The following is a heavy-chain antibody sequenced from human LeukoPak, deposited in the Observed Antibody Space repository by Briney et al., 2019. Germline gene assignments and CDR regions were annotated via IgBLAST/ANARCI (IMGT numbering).Heavy chain of an antibody. CDR2: ISDSGGGA. V-gene: IGHV3-23*01. CDR3: AVAGVGPFDI. J-gene: IGHJ3*02. Sequence: GGSLRLSCAASGFTFSSYAMTWVRQAPGKGLEWVSHISDSGGGAYYADSVKGRFTISRDNSKNTLYLQVNSLRAEDTAVYYCAVAGVGPFDIWGQGTMVIVSS. D-gene: IGHD6-19*01. CDR1: GFTFSSYA.